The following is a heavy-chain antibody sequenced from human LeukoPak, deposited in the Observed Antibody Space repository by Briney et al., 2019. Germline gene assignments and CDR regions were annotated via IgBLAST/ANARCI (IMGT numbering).Heavy chain of an antibody. J-gene: IGHJ4*02. D-gene: IGHD6-19*01. CDR3: AREGGSSGWYQGFDY. CDR1: GFTFSSYS. CDR2: ISTSSSTK. Sequence: GGSLRLSCAASGFTFSSYSMNWVRQAPGKGLEWVSYISTSSSTKYYADSVKGRFTISRDNAKNSLYLQMNSLTAEDTAVYYCAREGGSSGWYQGFDYWGQGTLVTVSS. V-gene: IGHV3-48*01.